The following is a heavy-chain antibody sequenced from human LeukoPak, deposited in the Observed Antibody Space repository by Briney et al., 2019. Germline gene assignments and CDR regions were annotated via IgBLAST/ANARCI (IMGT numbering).Heavy chain of an antibody. CDR2: IKEDESES. D-gene: IGHD2-15*01. CDR1: GFTFNNYY. CDR3: ARERYCSGGGCYRGYAFHI. V-gene: IGHV3-7*01. Sequence: GGSLRLSCAVSGFTFNNYYMTWVRQAPGKGLEWVAGIKEDESESYYVDSVKGRFTISRDNAKNSLFLQMSSLRAEDTAVYYCARERYCSGGGCYRGYAFHIWGQGTMVTVSS. J-gene: IGHJ3*02.